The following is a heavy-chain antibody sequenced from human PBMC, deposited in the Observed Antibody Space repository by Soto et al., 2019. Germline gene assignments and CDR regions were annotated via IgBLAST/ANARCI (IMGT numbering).Heavy chain of an antibody. J-gene: IGHJ6*02. V-gene: IGHV3-30-3*01. D-gene: IGHD3-3*01. Sequence: PGGSLRLSCAASGFTFSSYAMHWVRQAPGKGLEWVAVISYDGSNKYYADSVKGRFTISRDNSKNTLYLQMNSLRAEDTAVYYCARFTYTIFGVVMRRDYYGMDVWGQGTTVTVSS. CDR3: ARFTYTIFGVVMRRDYYGMDV. CDR1: GFTFSSYA. CDR2: ISYDGSNK.